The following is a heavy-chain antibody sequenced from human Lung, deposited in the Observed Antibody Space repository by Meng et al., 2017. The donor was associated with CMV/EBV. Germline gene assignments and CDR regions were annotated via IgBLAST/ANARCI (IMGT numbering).Heavy chain of an antibody. CDR3: VRANLRSADY. CDR2: ITPSSGGT. CDR1: GYTFTCYY. D-gene: IGHD1-1*01. J-gene: IGHJ4*02. V-gene: IGHV1-2*06. Sequence: VQLVQAGAEVKKPGASVKVSFKSSGYTFTCYYMHWLRQAPGQGLEWVGRITPSSGGTTYAHKYQIRVTMTRGTSISTAYMELSSLRSDDAAIYYCVRANLRSADYWGQGTLVTVSS.